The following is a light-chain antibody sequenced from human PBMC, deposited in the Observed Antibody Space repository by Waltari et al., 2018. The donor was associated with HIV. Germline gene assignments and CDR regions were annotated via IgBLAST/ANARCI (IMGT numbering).Light chain of an antibody. CDR2: DAS. CDR3: QQTYRLPQT. CDR1: QDITNY. Sequence: DIQMTQSPSSLSASVGDRVTITCQASQDITNYLNWYQQKPGKAPKLLIYDASNLETGVPSRFSGSGSGTDFTFTISSLQPEDIATYFCQQTYRLPQTFGQGTRVDIK. J-gene: IGKJ5*01. V-gene: IGKV1-33*01.